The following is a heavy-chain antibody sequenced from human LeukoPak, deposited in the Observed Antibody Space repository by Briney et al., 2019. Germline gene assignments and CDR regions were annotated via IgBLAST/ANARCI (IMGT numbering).Heavy chain of an antibody. Sequence: PGGSLRLSCAASGFAFSNYAMYWVRQAPGKGLEWVAFIRYDGSNKYYADSVKGRFTISRDNSKNTPYLQMHSLRGEDTGVYYCAKERDTAMVTIDYWGQRTLVTVFS. CDR1: GFAFSNYA. J-gene: IGHJ4*02. V-gene: IGHV3-30*02. CDR3: AKERDTAMVTIDY. D-gene: IGHD5-18*01. CDR2: IRYDGSNK.